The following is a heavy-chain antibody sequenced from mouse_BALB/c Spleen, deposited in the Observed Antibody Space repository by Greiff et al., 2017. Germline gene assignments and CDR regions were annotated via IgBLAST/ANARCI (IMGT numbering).Heavy chain of an antibody. CDR1: GFTFSSFG. CDR3: AYRYDFAY. Sequence: DVMLVESGGGLVQPGGSRKLSCAASGFTFSSFGMHWVRQAPEKGLEWVAYISSGSSTIYYADTVKGRFTISRDNPKNTLFLQMTSLRSEDTAMYYCAYRYDFAYWGQGTLVTVSA. CDR2: ISSGSSTI. V-gene: IGHV5-17*02. J-gene: IGHJ3*01. D-gene: IGHD2-14*01.